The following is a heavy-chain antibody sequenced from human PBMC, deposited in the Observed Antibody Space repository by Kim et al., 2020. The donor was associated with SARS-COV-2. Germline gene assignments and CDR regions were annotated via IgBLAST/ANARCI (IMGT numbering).Heavy chain of an antibody. D-gene: IGHD6-13*01. J-gene: IGHJ4*02. Sequence: SETLSLTCAVYGGSFSGYYWSWIRQPPGKGLEWIGEINHSGSTNYNPSLKSRVTISVDTSKNQFSLKLSSVTAADTAVYYCARGRLGSSWYKTTFPFHDYWGQGTLVTVSS. V-gene: IGHV4-34*01. CDR3: ARGRLGSSWYKTTFPFHDY. CDR2: INHSGST. CDR1: GGSFSGYY.